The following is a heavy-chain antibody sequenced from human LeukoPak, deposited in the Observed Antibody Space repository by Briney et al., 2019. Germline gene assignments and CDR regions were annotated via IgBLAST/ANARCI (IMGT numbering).Heavy chain of an antibody. CDR3: ASAVSSGYYYVFDY. V-gene: IGHV3-11*04. CDR1: GFTFSDYY. J-gene: IGHJ4*02. CDR2: ISSSGSTI. D-gene: IGHD3-22*01. Sequence: GGSLRLSCAASGFTFSDYYMSWIRQAPGKGLEWVSYISSSGSTIYYADSVKGRFTISRDNAKNSLYLQMNSLRAEDTAVYYCASAVSSGYYYVFDYWGQGTLVTVSS.